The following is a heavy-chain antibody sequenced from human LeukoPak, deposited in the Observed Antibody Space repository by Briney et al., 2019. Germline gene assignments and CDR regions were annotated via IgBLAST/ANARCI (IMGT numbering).Heavy chain of an antibody. CDR1: VYTFTSYG. D-gene: IGHD3-9*01. CDR3: ASSSRYFDWDY. CDR2: ISAYNGNT. V-gene: IGHV1-18*01. Sequence: GASVKVSCKASVYTFTSYGISWVRQAPGQGLEWMGWISAYNGNTNYAQKLQGRVTMTTDTSTSTAYMELRSLRSDDTAVYYCASSSRYFDWDYWGQGTLVTVSS. J-gene: IGHJ4*02.